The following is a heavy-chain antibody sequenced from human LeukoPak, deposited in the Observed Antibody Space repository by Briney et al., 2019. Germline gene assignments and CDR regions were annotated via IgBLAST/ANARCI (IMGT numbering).Heavy chain of an antibody. CDR1: GDSFSSNSVT. V-gene: IGHV6-1*01. J-gene: IGHJ5*02. Sequence: SQTLPLTCAISGDSFSSNSVTWNWIRQSPSRGLEWLGRTYYRSTWYNDYAVSVRGRITVNPDTSKNQFSPHLNSVTPEDTAVYYCARRLTQYDCFDPWGQGILVTVSS. CDR3: ARRLTQYDCFDP. D-gene: IGHD2-2*01. CDR2: TYYRSTWYN.